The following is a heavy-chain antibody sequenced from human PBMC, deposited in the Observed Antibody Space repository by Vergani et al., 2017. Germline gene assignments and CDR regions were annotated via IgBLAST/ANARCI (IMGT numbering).Heavy chain of an antibody. CDR1: GGTFSSYA. J-gene: IGHJ4*02. V-gene: IGHV1-69*04. D-gene: IGHD3-22*01. Sequence: QVQLVQSGAEVKKPGSSVKVSCKASGGTFSSYAISWVRQAPGQGLEWMGRIIPILGIANYAQKFQGRVTITADKSTSTAYMELSSLRSEDTAVYYWAGNQDDSSGYYCLDYWGQGTLVTVSS. CDR3: AGNQDDSSGYYCLDY. CDR2: IIPILGIA.